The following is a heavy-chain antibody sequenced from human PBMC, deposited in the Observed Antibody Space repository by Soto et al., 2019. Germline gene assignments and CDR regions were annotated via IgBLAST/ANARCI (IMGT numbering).Heavy chain of an antibody. CDR2: IRGTTTI. Sequence: DVQLVESGGGLVQPGGSLRLSCAASGFSFRDHSMNWVRQAPGKGLEWISYIRGTTTISYADSVKGRFTISRDNAENSLYLQMNSLRDEDTAVYYRARDLSWAFDHWGQGALVTVSS. D-gene: IGHD6-13*01. CDR3: ARDLSWAFDH. V-gene: IGHV3-48*02. CDR1: GFSFRDHS. J-gene: IGHJ4*02.